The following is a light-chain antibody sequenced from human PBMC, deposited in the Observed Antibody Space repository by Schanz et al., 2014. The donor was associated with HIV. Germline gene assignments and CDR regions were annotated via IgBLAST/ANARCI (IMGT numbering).Light chain of an antibody. V-gene: IGKV1-12*01. Sequence: IQMTQSPSTVSTSVGDRVTITCRASKGISSYLAWYQQKPGKAPKLLIYAASTLQSGVPSRFIGSGSGTDFTLTISSLQPEDFATYYCQQANSFPPWTFGQGTKV. CDR3: QQANSFPPWT. J-gene: IGKJ1*01. CDR1: KGISSY. CDR2: AAS.